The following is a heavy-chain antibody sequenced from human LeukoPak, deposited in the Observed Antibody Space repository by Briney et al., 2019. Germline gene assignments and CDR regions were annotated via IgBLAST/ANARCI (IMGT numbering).Heavy chain of an antibody. D-gene: IGHD5-24*01. Sequence: ASVKVSCKASGYTFTGYYMHWVRQAPGQGLEWMGWINPNSGGTNYAQKFQGRVTMTRDTSISTAYMELSRLRSDDTAVYYCARAGTVEMTPLDYWGQGTLSPSPQ. V-gene: IGHV1-2*02. J-gene: IGHJ4*02. CDR3: ARAGTVEMTPLDY. CDR1: GYTFTGYY. CDR2: INPNSGGT.